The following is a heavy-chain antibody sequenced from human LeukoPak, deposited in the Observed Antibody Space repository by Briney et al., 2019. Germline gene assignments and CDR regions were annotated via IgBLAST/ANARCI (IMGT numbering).Heavy chain of an antibody. CDR2: ISGSGGST. CDR1: GFTFSSYA. Sequence: PGRSLRLSCAAFGFTFSSYAMHWVRQAPGKGLEWVSAISGSGGSTYYADSVKGRFTISRDNSKNTLYLQMNSLRAEDTAVYYCAKGDYYDSSAYYPASFDYWGQGTLVTVSS. D-gene: IGHD3-22*01. V-gene: IGHV3-23*01. J-gene: IGHJ4*02. CDR3: AKGDYYDSSAYYPASFDY.